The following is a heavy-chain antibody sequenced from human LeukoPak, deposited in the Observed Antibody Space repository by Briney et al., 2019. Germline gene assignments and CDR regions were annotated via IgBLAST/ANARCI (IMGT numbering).Heavy chain of an antibody. J-gene: IGHJ4*02. CDR2: ISDNGGST. Sequence: GTSLRLFCAASGFTFSSYAMSWVRQAPGKGLEWVSAISDNGGSTYYGDSVKGRFTISRDSSKNTLYLQMSSLRAEDTAVYYCARGAYSGYDLVYWGQGTLVTVSS. CDR1: GFTFSSYA. V-gene: IGHV3-23*01. CDR3: ARGAYSGYDLVY. D-gene: IGHD5-12*01.